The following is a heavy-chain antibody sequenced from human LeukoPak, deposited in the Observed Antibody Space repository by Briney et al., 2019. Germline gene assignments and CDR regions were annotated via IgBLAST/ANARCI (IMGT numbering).Heavy chain of an antibody. CDR1: GFTFSDYA. D-gene: IGHD1-26*01. CDR3: ARGVGGSYLFDY. J-gene: IGHJ4*02. V-gene: IGHV3-23*01. CDR2: ISGSGGST. Sequence: GGSLRLSCEASGFTFSDYAMNWVRQDPGKGLEWISTISGSGGSTYYADSVKGRFTISRDNSKNTLYLQMNSLRAEDTAVYYCARGVGGSYLFDYWGQGTLVTVSS.